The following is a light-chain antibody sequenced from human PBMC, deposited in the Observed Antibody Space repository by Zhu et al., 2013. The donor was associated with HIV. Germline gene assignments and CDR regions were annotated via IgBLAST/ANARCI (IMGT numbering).Light chain of an antibody. CDR2: GAS. Sequence: DIVLTQSPGTLSLSLGERATLSCRSSHTLKNNFLAWYQQRPGQAPRLVIYGASSRATGIPDRFRASGTGTEFTLLVNNLQLEDFAVYFCQQYESAPVTFGGGTKVEI. V-gene: IGKV3-20*01. J-gene: IGKJ4*01. CDR1: HTLKNNF. CDR3: QQYESAPVT.